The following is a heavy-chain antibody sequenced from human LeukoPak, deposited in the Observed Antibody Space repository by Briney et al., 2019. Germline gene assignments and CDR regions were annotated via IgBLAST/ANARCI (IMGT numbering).Heavy chain of an antibody. CDR2: IYYSGST. CDR1: GGSISSSSYY. Sequence: SSETLSLTCTVSGGSISSSSYYWGWIRQPPGKGLEWIGSIYYSGSTYYNPSLKSRFTISVDTSKNQFSLKLSSVTAADTAIYYCARLLSIADAFDIWGQGTMVTVSP. J-gene: IGHJ3*02. V-gene: IGHV4-39*01. D-gene: IGHD2/OR15-2a*01. CDR3: ARLLSIADAFDI.